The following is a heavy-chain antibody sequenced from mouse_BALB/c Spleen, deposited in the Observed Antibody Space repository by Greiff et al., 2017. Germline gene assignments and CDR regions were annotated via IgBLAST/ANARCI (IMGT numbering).Heavy chain of an antibody. J-gene: IGHJ3*01. Sequence: QVQLKESGAELVKPGASVKLSCKASGYTFTSYYMYWVKQRPGQGLEWIGEINPSNGGTNFNEKFKSKATLTVDKSSSTAYMQLSSLTSEDSAVYYCTLGWIYYGYDKDWFAYWGQGTLVTVSA. CDR2: INPSNGGT. CDR1: GYTFTSYY. CDR3: TLGWIYYGYDKDWFAY. D-gene: IGHD2-2*01. V-gene: IGHV1S81*02.